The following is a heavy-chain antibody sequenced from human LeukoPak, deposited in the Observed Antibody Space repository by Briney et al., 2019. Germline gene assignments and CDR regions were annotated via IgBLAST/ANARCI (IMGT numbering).Heavy chain of an antibody. Sequence: GTSVKVSCKASGFTFTSSAMQWVRQARGQRLEWIGWIVVGSGNTNYAQKFQERATITRDMSTSTAYMELSSLRSEDTAVYYCAAVLTMVRGVTPVYWGQGTLVTVSS. V-gene: IGHV1-58*02. J-gene: IGHJ4*02. CDR1: GFTFTSSA. CDR3: AAVLTMVRGVTPVY. CDR2: IVVGSGNT. D-gene: IGHD3-10*01.